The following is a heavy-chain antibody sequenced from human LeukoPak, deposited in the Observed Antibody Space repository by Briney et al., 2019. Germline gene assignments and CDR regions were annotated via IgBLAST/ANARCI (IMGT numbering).Heavy chain of an antibody. CDR1: GFAFTNYA. Sequence: GGSLRLSCAASGFAFTNYAMNWVRLAPGKGLEWVSSICDSGGSTYYADSAKGRLTISRDNSKNTLYLQMDSLRAEDTAVYYCARDYADYVGFFFFDHWGQGTLVTVSS. CDR2: ICDSGGST. CDR3: ARDYADYVGFFFFDH. D-gene: IGHD4-17*01. V-gene: IGHV3-23*01. J-gene: IGHJ4*02.